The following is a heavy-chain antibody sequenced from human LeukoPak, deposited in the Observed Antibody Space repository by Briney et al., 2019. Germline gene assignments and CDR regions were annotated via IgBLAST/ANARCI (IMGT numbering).Heavy chain of an antibody. CDR3: ARDHFDSSGYHYLLGYFEH. Sequence: ASVKVSCKASGYTFSNYYVHWVRQAPGQGLEWMGMIKPSGGGTSYALKFQGRATLTRDTSTSTAYMELSSLRSEDTAVYYCARDHFDSSGYHYLLGYFEHWGQGTLVTVSS. CDR2: IKPSGGGT. D-gene: IGHD3-22*01. CDR1: GYTFSNYY. J-gene: IGHJ1*01. V-gene: IGHV1-46*01.